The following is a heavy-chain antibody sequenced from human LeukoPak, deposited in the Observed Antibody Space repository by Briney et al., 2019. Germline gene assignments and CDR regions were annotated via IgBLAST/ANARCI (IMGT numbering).Heavy chain of an antibody. J-gene: IGHJ4*02. CDR1: GFTFSSYW. V-gene: IGHV3-7*01. D-gene: IGHD2-2*01. CDR2: IKQDGSEK. Sequence: GGSLRLSCAASGFTFSSYWMSWVRQAPGKGLEWVANIKQDGSEKYYVDSVKGRFTISRDNAKNSLYLQMNSLRAEDTAVYYCARVSLDIVEVPAAQLADYWGQGTLVTVSS. CDR3: ARVSLDIVEVPAAQLADY.